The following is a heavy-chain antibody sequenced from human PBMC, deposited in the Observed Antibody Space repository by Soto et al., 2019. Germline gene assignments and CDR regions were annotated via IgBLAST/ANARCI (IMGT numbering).Heavy chain of an antibody. V-gene: IGHV1-3*05. D-gene: IGHD1-7*01. J-gene: IGHJ6*02. CDR2: INAGNGNT. CDR3: ARGSLELGYYYYGMDV. CDR1: GYTFTSYA. Sequence: QVQLVQSGAEEKKPGASVKVSCKASGYTFTSYAMHWVRQAPGQRLEWMGWINAGNGNTKYSQKFQGRVTITRDTSASTAYMELSSLRSEDTAVYYCARGSLELGYYYYGMDVWGQGTTVTVSS.